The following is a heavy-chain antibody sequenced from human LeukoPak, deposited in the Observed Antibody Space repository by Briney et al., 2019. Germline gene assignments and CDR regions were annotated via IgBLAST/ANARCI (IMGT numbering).Heavy chain of an antibody. Sequence: GGSLRLSCAASGFTFSDYYMSWIRQAPGKGLEWVSAISGSGGSTYYADPVKGRFTISRDNSKNTLYLQMNSLRAEDTAVYYCAKHSTGVECWGRGTLVTVSS. J-gene: IGHJ2*01. V-gene: IGHV3-23*01. CDR2: ISGSGGST. CDR1: GFTFSDYY. CDR3: AKHSTGVEC. D-gene: IGHD3-10*01.